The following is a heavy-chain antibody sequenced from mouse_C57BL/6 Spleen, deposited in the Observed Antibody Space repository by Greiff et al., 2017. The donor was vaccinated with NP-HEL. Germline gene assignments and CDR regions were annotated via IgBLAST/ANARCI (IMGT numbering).Heavy chain of an antibody. CDR2: ISDGGSYT. CDR3: ARGPYYSNYVAY. J-gene: IGHJ3*01. CDR1: GFTFSSYA. D-gene: IGHD2-5*01. V-gene: IGHV5-4*01. Sequence: EVQLVESGGGLVKPGGSLKLSCAASGFTFSSYAMSWVRQTPEKRLEWVATISDGGSYTYYPDNVKGRFTISRDNAKNNLYLQMSHLKSEDTAMYYCARGPYYSNYVAYWGQGTLVTVSA.